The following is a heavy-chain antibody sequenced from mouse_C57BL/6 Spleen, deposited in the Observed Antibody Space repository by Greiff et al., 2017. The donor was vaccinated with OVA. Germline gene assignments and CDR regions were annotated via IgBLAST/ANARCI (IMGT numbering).Heavy chain of an antibody. D-gene: IGHD1-1*01. V-gene: IGHV1-82*01. CDR3: ARWDYYGSSYHY. J-gene: IGHJ2*01. CDR1: GYAFSSSW. Sequence: QVQLQQSGPELVKPGASVKISCKASGYAFSSSWMNWVKQRPGTGLEWIGRIYPGDGDTNYNGKFKGKATLTADKSSSTAYMQLSSLTSEDSAVYFCARWDYYGSSYHYWGQGTTLTVSS. CDR2: IYPGDGDT.